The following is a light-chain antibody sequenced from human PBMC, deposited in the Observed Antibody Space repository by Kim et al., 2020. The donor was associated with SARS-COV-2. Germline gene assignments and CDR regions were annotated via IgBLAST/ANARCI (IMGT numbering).Light chain of an antibody. Sequence: EILMTQSPATLSVSPGGRATLSCRASQSITNSLAWYQQRPGQTPRLLIYAASTRATATPARFSGSGSGTEFTLTISSLQSEDFAVYYCQQYYNWPRTFGQGTKVDIK. V-gene: IGKV3D-15*01. CDR2: AAS. CDR1: QSITNS. J-gene: IGKJ1*01. CDR3: QQYYNWPRT.